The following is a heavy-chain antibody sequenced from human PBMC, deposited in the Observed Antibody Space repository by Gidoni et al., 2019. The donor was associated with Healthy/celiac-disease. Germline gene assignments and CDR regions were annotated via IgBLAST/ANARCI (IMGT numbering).Heavy chain of an antibody. CDR3: AKDLAPYTGRDWFDP. CDR2: ISYDGSNK. D-gene: IGHD2-2*02. V-gene: IGHV3-30*18. J-gene: IGHJ5*02. CDR1: GFTFSSYG. Sequence: QVQLVESGGGVVQPGRSLRLSCAASGFTFSSYGMHWVRQAPGKGLEWVAVISYDGSNKYYADSVKGRFTISRDNSKNTLYLQMNSLRAEDTAVYYCAKDLAPYTGRDWFDPWGQGTLVTVSS.